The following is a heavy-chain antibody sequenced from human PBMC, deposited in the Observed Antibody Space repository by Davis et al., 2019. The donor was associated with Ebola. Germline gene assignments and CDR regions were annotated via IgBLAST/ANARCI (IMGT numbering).Heavy chain of an antibody. V-gene: IGHV3-23*01. Sequence: PGGSLRLSCAASGFTFSSYAMSWVRQAPGKGLEWVSAISGSGGSTYYADSVKGRFTISRDNSKKTLYLQMNSLRAEDTAVYYCARDRGSSGYYLGPPDYWGQGTLVTVSS. D-gene: IGHD3-22*01. J-gene: IGHJ4*02. CDR1: GFTFSSYA. CDR3: ARDRGSSGYYLGPPDY. CDR2: ISGSGGST.